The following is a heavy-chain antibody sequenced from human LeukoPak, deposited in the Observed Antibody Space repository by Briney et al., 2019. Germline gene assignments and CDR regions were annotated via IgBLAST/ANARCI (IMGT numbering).Heavy chain of an antibody. D-gene: IGHD4-17*01. V-gene: IGHV3-21*05. CDR3: ARVARYGDYIGGSDY. J-gene: IGHJ4*02. CDR2: VTSSGGHM. Sequence: GGSLRLSCAASGFTFSSYAMTWVRQAPGKGLEWVSYVTSSGGHMYYADSAKGRFTISRDNAKNSLDLQMNSLRAEDTAVYYCARVARYGDYIGGSDYWGQGALVTVSS. CDR1: GFTFSSYA.